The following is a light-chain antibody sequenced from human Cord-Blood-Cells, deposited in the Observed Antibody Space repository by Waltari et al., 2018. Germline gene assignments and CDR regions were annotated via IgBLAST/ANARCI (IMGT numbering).Light chain of an antibody. CDR3: CSYAGSYTWV. CDR1: SSDVGGYNY. V-gene: IGLV2-11*01. Sequence: QSALTQPRSVSGSPGPSVTISCTGTSSDVGGYNYVSWYQQHPGEAPQRMVYVVSKLPSGVPDRLSGSKSGNTASLTISGLQAEDEADYYCCSYAGSYTWVFGGGTKLTVL. CDR2: VVS. J-gene: IGLJ3*02.